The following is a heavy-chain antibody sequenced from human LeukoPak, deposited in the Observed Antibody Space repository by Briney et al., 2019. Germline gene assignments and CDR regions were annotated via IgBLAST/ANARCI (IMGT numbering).Heavy chain of an antibody. CDR1: GFTFSSYE. J-gene: IGHJ4*02. CDR3: ARGFSY. V-gene: IGHV3-48*03. Sequence: PGGSLRLSCIASGFTFSSYEMSWVRQAPGMGLEWVSYISISSGIFYADSVKGRFTISRDNAKNSLYLQMNSLRAEDTGVYYCARGFSYWGQGTLVTVSS. CDR2: ISISSGI.